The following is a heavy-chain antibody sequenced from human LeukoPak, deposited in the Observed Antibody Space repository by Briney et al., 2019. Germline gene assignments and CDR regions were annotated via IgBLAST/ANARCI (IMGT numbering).Heavy chain of an antibody. CDR3: AKDAMSTSFDY. CDR2: ISYDGSNK. J-gene: IGHJ4*02. V-gene: IGHV3-30*18. Sequence: GGSLRLSCAASGFTFSSYGMHWVRQAPGKGLEWVAVISYDGSNKYYADSVKGRFTISRDNSENTLYLQMNSLRAEDTAVYYCAKDAMSTSFDYWGQGTLVTVSS. D-gene: IGHD5/OR15-5a*01. CDR1: GFTFSSYG.